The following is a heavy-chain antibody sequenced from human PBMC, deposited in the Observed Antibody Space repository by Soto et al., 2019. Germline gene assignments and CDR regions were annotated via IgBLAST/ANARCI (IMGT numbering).Heavy chain of an antibody. CDR2: ISWDGGST. D-gene: IGHD3-16*01. Sequence: PGGSLRLSCAASGFTFDDYTMHWVRQAPGKGLEWVSLISWDGGSTYYADSVKGRFTISRDNSKNSLYLQMNSLRTEDTALYYCKTADDSESSIHFDYWGQGTLVTVSS. J-gene: IGHJ4*02. CDR3: KTADDSESSIHFDY. CDR1: GFTFDDYT. V-gene: IGHV3-43*01.